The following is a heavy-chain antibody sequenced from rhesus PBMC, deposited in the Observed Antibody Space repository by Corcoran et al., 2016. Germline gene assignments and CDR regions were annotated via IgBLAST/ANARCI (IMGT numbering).Heavy chain of an antibody. D-gene: IGHD4-29*01. CDR3: SRDDYRSS. CDR2: ISNIGKTV. CDR1: VLPFGVFV. V-gene: IGHV3-183*02. J-gene: IGHJ4*01. Sequence: DVQLVGSGGGLVQPGGSLRLACAALVLPFGVFVMHWVRLAPGKGLEWVSTISNIGKTVDYADSVKGRFTVSRDNAKNSLSLQMSSLRAEDTAVYYCSRDDYRSSWGQGVLVTVSS.